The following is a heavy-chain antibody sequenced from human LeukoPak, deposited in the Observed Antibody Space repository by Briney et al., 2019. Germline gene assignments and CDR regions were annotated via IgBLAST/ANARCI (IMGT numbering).Heavy chain of an antibody. J-gene: IGHJ2*01. CDR1: GFTFSSYG. CDR2: IRYDGSNK. D-gene: IGHD5-18*01. Sequence: GGSLRLSCAASGFTFSSYGVHWVRQAPGKGLEWVAFIRYDGSNKYYADSVKGRFTISRDNSKNTLYLQMNSLRAEDTAVYYCAKDTASSWWYFDLWGRGTLVTVSS. V-gene: IGHV3-30*02. CDR3: AKDTASSWWYFDL.